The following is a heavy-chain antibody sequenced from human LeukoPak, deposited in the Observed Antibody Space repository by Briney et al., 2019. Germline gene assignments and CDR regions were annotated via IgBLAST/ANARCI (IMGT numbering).Heavy chain of an antibody. Sequence: SETLSLTCTVSGGSISSSSYYWGWIRQPPGKGLEWIGYIYYSGSTNYNPSLKSRVTISVDTSKNQFSLKLSSVTAADTAVYYCARSGQLGELSHFDYWGQGTLVTVSS. V-gene: IGHV4-61*05. CDR3: ARSGQLGELSHFDY. CDR2: IYYSGST. CDR1: GGSISSSSYY. D-gene: IGHD1-26*01. J-gene: IGHJ4*02.